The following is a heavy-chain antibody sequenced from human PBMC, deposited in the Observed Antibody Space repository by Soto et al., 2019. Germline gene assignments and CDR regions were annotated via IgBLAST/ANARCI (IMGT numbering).Heavy chain of an antibody. V-gene: IGHV1-18*01. CDR1: GYTFTSYG. CDR2: ISAHNDNT. Sequence: QVNLVQSGDEVRKPGASVKVSCKGSGYTFTSYGIAWVRQAPGQGLEWMGWISAHNDNTNYAQKVQGRVTVTRDTSTSTAYMELRNLRSDDTAVYYWARGRYGDYWGQGALVTVSS. D-gene: IGHD1-1*01. J-gene: IGHJ4*02. CDR3: ARGRYGDY.